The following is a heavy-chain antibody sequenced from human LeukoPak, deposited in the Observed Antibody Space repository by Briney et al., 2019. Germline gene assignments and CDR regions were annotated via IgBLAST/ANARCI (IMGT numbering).Heavy chain of an antibody. CDR2: IYYSGST. CDR1: GGTISSYY. D-gene: IGHD4-17*01. Sequence: SETLSLTCTVSGGTISSYYCSWIRQPPGKGLEWIGYIYYSGSTNYNPSLKSRVTISVDTSKNQFSLKLSPVTAADTAAYCCAGGGQMVTTSLWGRGPLVTVSS. V-gene: IGHV4-59*01. CDR3: AGGGQMVTTSL. J-gene: IGHJ4*02.